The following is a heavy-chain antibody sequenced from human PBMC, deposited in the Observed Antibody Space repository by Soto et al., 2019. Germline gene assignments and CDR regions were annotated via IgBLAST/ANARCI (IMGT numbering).Heavy chain of an antibody. Sequence: SETLSLTCTVSGRSISSYYWSWIRQPPGKGLEWIGYIYYSGSTNYNPSLKSRVTISVDTSKNQFSLKLSSVTAADTAVYYCARVRGIAAAGTDGDYYYYGMDVWGQGTTVT. V-gene: IGHV4-59*01. CDR1: GRSISSYY. D-gene: IGHD6-13*01. J-gene: IGHJ6*02. CDR2: IYYSGST. CDR3: ARVRGIAAAGTDGDYYYYGMDV.